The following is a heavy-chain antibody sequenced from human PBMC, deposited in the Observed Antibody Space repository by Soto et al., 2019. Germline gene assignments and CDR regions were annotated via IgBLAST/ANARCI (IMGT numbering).Heavy chain of an antibody. CDR1: GASISSGSHY. D-gene: IGHD6-13*01. CDR3: ARAAAGGRYYYYGMDV. V-gene: IGHV4-31*03. Sequence: QVQLQESGPGLVKPSQTLSLTCTVSGASISSGSHYWSWIRQHPGKGLEGIGHIFYSGRTYYNPSLRSRVTISGDTSKNQFSLKLSSVTAADTAVYYCARAAAGGRYYYYGMDVWGQGTTVTVSS. CDR2: IFYSGRT. J-gene: IGHJ6*02.